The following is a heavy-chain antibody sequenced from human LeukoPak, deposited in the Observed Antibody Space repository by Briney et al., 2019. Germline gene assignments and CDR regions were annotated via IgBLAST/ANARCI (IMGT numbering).Heavy chain of an antibody. V-gene: IGHV3-23*01. J-gene: IGHJ5*02. Sequence: PGGSLRLSCAASGSTFSSYAMSWVRQAPGKGLEWVSAISGSGGSTYYADSVKGRFTISRDNSKNTLYLQMNSLRAEDTAVYYCAKGVRGVIIDNWFDPWGQGTLVTVSS. CDR2: ISGSGGST. D-gene: IGHD3-10*01. CDR3: AKGVRGVIIDNWFDP. CDR1: GSTFSSYA.